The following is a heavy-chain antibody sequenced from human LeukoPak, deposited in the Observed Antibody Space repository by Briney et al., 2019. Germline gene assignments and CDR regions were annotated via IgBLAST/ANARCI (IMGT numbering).Heavy chain of an antibody. CDR1: GVTFSSYS. CDR3: ARAVTRFYCSSTSCQEFDY. D-gene: IGHD2-2*01. CDR2: ISSSSSYI. J-gene: IGHJ4*02. V-gene: IGHV3-21*01. Sequence: KPGGSLRLSCAASGVTFSSYSMNWVRQAPGKGRGWGSSISSSSSYIYYADSVKGRFTISRDNAKNSLYLQMNSLRAEDTAVYYCARAVTRFYCSSTSCQEFDYWGQGTLVTVSS.